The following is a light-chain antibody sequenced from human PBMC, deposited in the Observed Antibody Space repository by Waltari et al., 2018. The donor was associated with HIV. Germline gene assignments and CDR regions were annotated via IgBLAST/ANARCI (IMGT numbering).Light chain of an antibody. CDR3: QQLNSYPRT. CDR1: QGISNY. CDR2: TAS. Sequence: DIQLTQSPSFLSASVGDRVTITCRAIQGISNYLAWYQQEPGKAPKLLIFTASTLQSGVPSRFSGSGSGTEFTLTISSLQPEDFATYYCQQLNSYPRTFGQGTKVEIK. J-gene: IGKJ1*01. V-gene: IGKV1-9*01.